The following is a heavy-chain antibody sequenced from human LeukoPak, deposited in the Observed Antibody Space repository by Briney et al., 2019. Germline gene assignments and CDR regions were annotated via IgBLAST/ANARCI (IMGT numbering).Heavy chain of an antibody. D-gene: IGHD6-13*01. Sequence: PGGSLRLSCAASGFTFSSYGMHWVRQAPGKGLEWVAIISYDGSDKYYADSVKGRFTISRDNSKNTLYLQMNSLRTEDTAVYYCAKDRGSSWYLYYFDDWGQGTLVTVSS. J-gene: IGHJ4*02. CDR1: GFTFSSYG. CDR2: ISYDGSDK. V-gene: IGHV3-30*18. CDR3: AKDRGSSWYLYYFDD.